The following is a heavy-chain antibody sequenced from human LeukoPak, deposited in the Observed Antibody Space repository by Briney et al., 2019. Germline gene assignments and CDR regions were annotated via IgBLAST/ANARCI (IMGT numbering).Heavy chain of an antibody. V-gene: IGHV3-23*01. CDR3: AKGDYGDY. Sequence: PGGSLRLSCAASGFTFSNYAVSWVRQAPGKGLEWVSAISGSGGSTFYADSVKGRFTISRDNSKNTLYLQMHSLRADDTAVYYCAKGDYGDYFGQGTLVTVSS. CDR1: GFTFSNYA. J-gene: IGHJ4*02. CDR2: ISGSGGST.